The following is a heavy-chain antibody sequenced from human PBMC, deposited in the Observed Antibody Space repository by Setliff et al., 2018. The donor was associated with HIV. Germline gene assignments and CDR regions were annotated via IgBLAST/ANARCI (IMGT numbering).Heavy chain of an antibody. CDR3: ASYYNFWSARQPHYYYMDV. D-gene: IGHD3-3*01. CDR2: INHSGST. CDR1: GGSFSGYY. Sequence: SETLSLTCAVYGGSFSGYYWSWIRQPPGKGLEWIGEINHSGSTNYNMSLWSRVTISLDASRNQFSLELSSVTAADTAVYYCASYYNFWSARQPHYYYMDVWGKGTTVTVSS. V-gene: IGHV4-34*01. J-gene: IGHJ6*03.